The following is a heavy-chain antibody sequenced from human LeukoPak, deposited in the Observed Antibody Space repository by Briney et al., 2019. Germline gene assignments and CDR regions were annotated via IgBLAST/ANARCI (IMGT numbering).Heavy chain of an antibody. V-gene: IGHV3-23*01. D-gene: IGHD1-7*01. CDR2: ISTSGNT. CDR3: ARGLRGNYDY. CDR1: GFTFSDYA. J-gene: IGHJ4*02. Sequence: GGSLRLSCAASGFTFSDYAMAWVRQAPGKGLEWVSSISTSGNTYYADSVKGRFHIYRDNSKDTLYLQMNSLTTEDAALYYCARGLRGNYDYWGQGSMVTVSS.